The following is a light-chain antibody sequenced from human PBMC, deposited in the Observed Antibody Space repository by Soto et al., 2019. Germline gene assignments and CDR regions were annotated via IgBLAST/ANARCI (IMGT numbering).Light chain of an antibody. CDR2: EVN. Sequence: ALTQPASVSGSPGQSITISCTGTSSDVGGYNSVSWYQQHPGKAPKLIIYEVNNRPSGVSNRFSGSKSGNTASLTISGLQAEDEAEYYCNSYTSSTTYVFGTGTKVTVL. CDR3: NSYTSSTTYV. J-gene: IGLJ1*01. V-gene: IGLV2-14*01. CDR1: SSDVGGYNS.